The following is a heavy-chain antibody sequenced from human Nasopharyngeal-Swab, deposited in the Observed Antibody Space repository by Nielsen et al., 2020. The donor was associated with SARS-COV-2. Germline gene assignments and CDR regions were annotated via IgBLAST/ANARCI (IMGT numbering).Heavy chain of an antibody. CDR2: VTGSGYGT. V-gene: IGHV3-23*01. J-gene: IGHJ3*02. D-gene: IGHD3-10*01. CDR3: ARKDVFAYGVDAFDI. CDR1: GFTFSSYA. Sequence: GGSLRLSCAASGFTFSSYAMTWVRQAPGQGLEWVSVVTGSGYGTDYADSVKGRFTISRDNAKNTLYLKMNSLRAEDTAVYYCARKDVFAYGVDAFDIWGQGTMVTVSS.